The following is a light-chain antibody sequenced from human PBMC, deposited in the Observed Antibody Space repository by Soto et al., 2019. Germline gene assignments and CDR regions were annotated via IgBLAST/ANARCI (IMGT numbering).Light chain of an antibody. CDR2: RAS. CDR3: QQSYSTPYT. Sequence: DIQLTQSPSSLSASVTDRVTITCRARQAINNNLNWYQQKLGKAPELLIYRASTLQSGVPSRFSGSGSGTDFTLTISSLEHEDFGTYYCQQSYSTPYTFGQGTKVEIK. CDR1: QAINNN. V-gene: IGKV1-39*01. J-gene: IGKJ2*01.